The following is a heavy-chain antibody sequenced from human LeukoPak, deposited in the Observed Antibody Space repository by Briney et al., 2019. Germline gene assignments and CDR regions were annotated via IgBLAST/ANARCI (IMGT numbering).Heavy chain of an antibody. CDR2: ISSGGSTI. CDR3: ARRAAADRCFDY. D-gene: IGHD6-13*01. V-gene: IGHV3-11*01. CDR1: GFTFSDYY. J-gene: IGHJ4*02. Sequence: GGSLRLSCAVSGFTFSDYYMSWIRQAPGKGLEWVSYISSGGSTISHADSVKGRFTISRDNAENSLYLQMNRLRAEDTAVYYCARRAAADRCFDYWGQGTLVTVSS.